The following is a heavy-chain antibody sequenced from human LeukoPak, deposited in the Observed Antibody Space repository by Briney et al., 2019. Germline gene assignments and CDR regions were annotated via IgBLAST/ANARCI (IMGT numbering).Heavy chain of an antibody. J-gene: IGHJ5*02. V-gene: IGHV1-18*01. CDR2: ISAYNGNT. D-gene: IGHD3-10*01. CDR3: ARDVSGYYGSGTQGWFDP. CDR1: GYTFTSYG. Sequence: ASVTVSCTASGYTFTSYGISWVRQAPGQGLEWMGWISAYNGNTNYAQKLQGRVTMTTDTSTSTAYMELRSLRYDDTAVYYSARDVSGYYGSGTQGWFDPWGQGTLVTVSS.